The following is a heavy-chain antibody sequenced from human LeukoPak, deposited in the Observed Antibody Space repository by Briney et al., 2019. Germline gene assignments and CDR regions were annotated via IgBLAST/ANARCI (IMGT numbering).Heavy chain of an antibody. CDR1: GGSFSSYY. CDR3: AREEDCSGGICYLGNAFDI. V-gene: IGHV4-34*01. D-gene: IGHD2-15*01. Sequence: PSETLSLTCAVYGGSFSSYYWSWIRQPPGKGLEWIGEINHSGSTNYNASLKSRVTISVDTSKNQFSLKLSSVTAADTAVYYCAREEDCSGGICYLGNAFDIWGQGTMVTVSS. CDR2: INHSGST. J-gene: IGHJ3*02.